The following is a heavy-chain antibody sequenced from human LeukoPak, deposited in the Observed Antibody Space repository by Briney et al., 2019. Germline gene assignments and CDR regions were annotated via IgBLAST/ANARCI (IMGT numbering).Heavy chain of an antibody. D-gene: IGHD6-13*01. CDR3: ARKPIAAAGRGAFDI. CDR2: INHSGST. Sequence: PSETLSLTCAVYGGSFSGYYWSWIRQPPGKGLEWIGEINHSGSTNYNPSLKSRVTISVDTSKNQFSLKLSSVTAADTAVYYCARKPIAAAGRGAFDIWGQGTMVTVSS. J-gene: IGHJ3*02. V-gene: IGHV4-34*01. CDR1: GGSFSGYY.